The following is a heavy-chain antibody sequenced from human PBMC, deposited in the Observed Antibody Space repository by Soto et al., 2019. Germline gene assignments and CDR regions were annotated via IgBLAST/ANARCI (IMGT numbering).Heavy chain of an antibody. CDR3: ARGFYGLDV. Sequence: EVQLVESGGGLVQPGGSLRLSCSASGFTRSGRSMHWVRQAPGKGLEYVSGVSPDGNNEYYTDSVKGRFTISRDNSKNTLHLHMRSLRPEDTAVFYCARGFYGLDVWGQGTTVTVSS. V-gene: IGHV3-64D*08. CDR2: VSPDGNNE. J-gene: IGHJ6*02. CDR1: GFTRSGRS.